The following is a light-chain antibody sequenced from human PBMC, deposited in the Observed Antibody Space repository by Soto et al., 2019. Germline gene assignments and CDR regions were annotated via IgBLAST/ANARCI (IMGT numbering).Light chain of an antibody. V-gene: IGLV1-44*01. Sequence: VLTQPPSASGTPGQRVTISCSGSSSNIGSNTVNWYQQLPGTAPKLLIYSNNERPSGVPDRFSGSKSGTSASLAISGLQSEDEADYYCAAWDDSLHGPVFGGGTQLTVL. CDR3: AAWDDSLHGPV. J-gene: IGLJ7*01. CDR1: SSNIGSNT. CDR2: SNN.